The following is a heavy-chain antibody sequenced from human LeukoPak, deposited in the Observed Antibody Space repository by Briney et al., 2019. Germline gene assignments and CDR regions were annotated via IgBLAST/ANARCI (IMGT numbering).Heavy chain of an antibody. D-gene: IGHD1-26*01. J-gene: IGHJ3*02. Sequence: PSETLSLTCAVSGGSISSGGYSWSWIRQPPGKGLEWIGYIYHSGSTYYNPSLKSRVTMSVDRSKNQFSLKLSSVTAADTAVYYCARGQWEAPGAFDIWGQGTMVTVSS. CDR2: IYHSGST. CDR3: ARGQWEAPGAFDI. CDR1: GGSISSGGYS. V-gene: IGHV4-30-2*01.